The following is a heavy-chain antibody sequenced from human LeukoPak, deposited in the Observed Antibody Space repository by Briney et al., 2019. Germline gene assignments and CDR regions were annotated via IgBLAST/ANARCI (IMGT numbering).Heavy chain of an antibody. CDR3: ARSNRYCSSTSCSFDY. D-gene: IGHD2-2*01. CDR1: GGSTSSSSYY. Sequence: SETLSLTCTVSGGSTSSSSYYWGWIRQPPGKGLEWIGGIYYSGSTYYNPSLKSRVTISVDTSKNQFSLKLSSVTAADTAVYYCARSNRYCSSTSCSFDYWGQGTLVTVSS. CDR2: IYYSGST. J-gene: IGHJ4*02. V-gene: IGHV4-39*01.